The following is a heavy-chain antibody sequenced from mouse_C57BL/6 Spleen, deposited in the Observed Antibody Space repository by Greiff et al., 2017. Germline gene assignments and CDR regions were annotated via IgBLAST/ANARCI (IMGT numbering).Heavy chain of an antibody. J-gene: IGHJ1*03. V-gene: IGHV1-53*01. D-gene: IGHD1-1*01. CDR1: GYTFTSYW. CDR2: INPSIGGT. CDR3: ARRGYYGSSYNWYFDV. Sequence: QVQLQQPGTELVKPGASVKLSCKASGYTFTSYWMHWVKQRPGQGLEWIGNINPSIGGTNYNEKFKSKATLTVDKSSSTAYMQLSSLTSEDSAVYYCARRGYYGSSYNWYFDVGGTGTTVTVSS.